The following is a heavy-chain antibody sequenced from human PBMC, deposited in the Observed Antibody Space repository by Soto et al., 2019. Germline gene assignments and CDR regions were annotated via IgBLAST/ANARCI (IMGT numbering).Heavy chain of an antibody. Sequence: ASVKVSCKASGYTFTSYAMRWVRQAPGQRLEWMGWINAGNGNTKYSQKFQGRVTITRDTSASTAYMELSSLRSEDTAVYYCARDEGNYYYYGMDVWGQGTTVTVSS. CDR1: GYTFTSYA. CDR2: INAGNGNT. V-gene: IGHV1-3*01. J-gene: IGHJ6*02. CDR3: ARDEGNYYYYGMDV.